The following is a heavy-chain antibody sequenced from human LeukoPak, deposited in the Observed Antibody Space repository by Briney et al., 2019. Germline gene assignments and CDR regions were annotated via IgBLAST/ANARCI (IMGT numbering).Heavy chain of an antibody. D-gene: IGHD6-13*01. V-gene: IGHV1-69*06. CDR1: GGTFSSYA. Sequence: ASVKVSCKASGGTFSSYAISWVRQAPGQGLEWMGGIIPIFGTANYAQKFQGRVTITADKSTSTAYTELRSLRSDDTAVYYCARASSWYSRDQSNWFDPWGQGTLVTVSS. CDR2: IIPIFGTA. J-gene: IGHJ5*02. CDR3: ARASSWYSRDQSNWFDP.